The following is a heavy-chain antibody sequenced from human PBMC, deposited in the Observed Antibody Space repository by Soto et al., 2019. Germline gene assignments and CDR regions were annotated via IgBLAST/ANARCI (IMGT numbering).Heavy chain of an antibody. CDR2: IYHSGST. D-gene: IGHD6-13*01. CDR3: ARGGPAAAGIDY. V-gene: IGHV4-30-2*01. Sequence: PSETLSLTCAVSGGSISSGGYSWSWIRQPPGKGLEWIGYIYHSGSTYYNPSLKSRVTISVDTSKNQFSLKLSSVTAADTAVYYCARGGPAAAGIDYWGQGTLVTVSS. J-gene: IGHJ4*02. CDR1: GGSISSGGYS.